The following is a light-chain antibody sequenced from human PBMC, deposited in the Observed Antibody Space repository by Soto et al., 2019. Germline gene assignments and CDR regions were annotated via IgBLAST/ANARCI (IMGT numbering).Light chain of an antibody. CDR1: QSVTSR. CDR2: GAS. CDR3: QQYGNSPWT. V-gene: IGKV3-20*01. Sequence: EVVLTQSPGTLSLSRAERATLSCRASQSVTSRLAWYQQKPGQSHRLLIFGASSRATGIPDRFSGSGSGTDFTLTISRLEPEDFAIYYCQQYGNSPWTFGQGTKVEIK. J-gene: IGKJ1*01.